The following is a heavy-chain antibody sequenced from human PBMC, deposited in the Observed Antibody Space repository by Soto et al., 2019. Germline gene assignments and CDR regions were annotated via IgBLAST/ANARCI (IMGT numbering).Heavy chain of an antibody. V-gene: IGHV1-8*01. D-gene: IGHD6-19*01. CDR2: MNPNSGNT. CDR3: ARGQAVATDAFDI. CDR1: GYTFTSYD. J-gene: IGHJ3*02. Sequence: VSCKASGYTFTSYDINWVRQATGQGLEWMGWMNPNSGNTGYAQKFQGRVTMTRNTSISTAYMELSSLRSEDTAVYYCARGQAVATDAFDIWGQGTMVTVSS.